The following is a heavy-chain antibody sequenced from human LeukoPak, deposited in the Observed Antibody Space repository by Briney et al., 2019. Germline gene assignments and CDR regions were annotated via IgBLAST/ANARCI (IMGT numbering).Heavy chain of an antibody. CDR1: GFTFSSYS. D-gene: IGHD6-6*01. CDR3: AREKRGSSSGPFDY. Sequence: PGGSLRLSCAASGFTFSSYSMNWVRQAPGRGLEWVSSISSSSSYIYYADSVKGRFTISRDNAKNSLYLQMNSLRAEDTAVYYCAREKRGSSSGPFDYWGQGTLVTVSS. V-gene: IGHV3-21*01. J-gene: IGHJ4*02. CDR2: ISSSSSYI.